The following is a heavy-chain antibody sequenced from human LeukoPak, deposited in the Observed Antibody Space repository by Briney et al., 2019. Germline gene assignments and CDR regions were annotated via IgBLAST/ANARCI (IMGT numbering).Heavy chain of an antibody. V-gene: IGHV3-43D*03. CDR1: GFTFDDYA. CDR3: AKSACSSTSCYDIYYYYYYYMDV. Sequence: GGSLRLSCAASGFTFDDYAMHSVRQAPGKGLEWVSLISWDGGSTYYADSVKGRFPISRDNSKNSLYLQMNSLRAEDTALYYCAKSACSSTSCYDIYYYYYYYMDVWGKGTTVTVSS. CDR2: ISWDGGST. D-gene: IGHD2-2*01. J-gene: IGHJ6*03.